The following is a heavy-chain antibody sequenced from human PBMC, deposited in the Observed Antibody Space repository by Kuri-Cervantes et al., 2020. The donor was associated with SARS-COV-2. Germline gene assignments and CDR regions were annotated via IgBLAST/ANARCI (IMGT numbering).Heavy chain of an antibody. CDR3: ARVRGEYHNDRDWFDP. V-gene: IGHV4-34*01. Sequence: SQTLSLTCAVYGGSFSGYYWSWIRQPPGKGLEWIGEINHSGSTNYNPSLKSRVTISVDTSKNQFSLKLSSVTAADTAVYYCARVRGEYHNDRDWFDPWGQGTLVTVSS. CDR1: GGSFSGYY. D-gene: IGHD4-17*01. CDR2: INHSGST. J-gene: IGHJ5*02.